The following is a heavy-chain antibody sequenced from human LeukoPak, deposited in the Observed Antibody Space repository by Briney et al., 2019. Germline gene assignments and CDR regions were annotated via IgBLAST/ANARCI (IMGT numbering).Heavy chain of an antibody. CDR3: ARDLDSGSYYGY. Sequence: ASVKVSCKASGSTFSSYASSWVRQAPGQGLEWMGGIIPIFGTANYAQKFQGRVTITADESTSTAYMELSSLRSEDTAVYYCARDLDSGSYYGYWGQGTLVTVSS. CDR1: GSTFSSYA. V-gene: IGHV1-69*01. CDR2: IIPIFGTA. J-gene: IGHJ4*02. D-gene: IGHD1-26*01.